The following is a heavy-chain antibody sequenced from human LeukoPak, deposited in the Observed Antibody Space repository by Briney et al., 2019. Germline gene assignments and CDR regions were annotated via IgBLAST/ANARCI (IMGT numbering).Heavy chain of an antibody. Sequence: PGWLLRLSCAASGSTFTSYETSWVRQAPGNGLEWVSYISSSGSTIYYADSVKGRFTISRDNAKNTLYVQMNSLRAEDTALYYCAKDRGIISDYWGQRILVTVSS. V-gene: IGHV3-48*03. CDR3: AKDRGIISDY. CDR2: ISSSGSTI. D-gene: IGHD3-10*01. J-gene: IGHJ4*02. CDR1: GSTFTSYE.